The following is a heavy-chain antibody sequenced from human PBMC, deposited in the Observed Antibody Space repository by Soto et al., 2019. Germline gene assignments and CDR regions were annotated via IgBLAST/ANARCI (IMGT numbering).Heavy chain of an antibody. D-gene: IGHD6-19*01. CDR1: GGSFSGYY. CDR2: INHSGST. V-gene: IGHV4-34*01. Sequence: SETLSLTCAVYGGSFSGYYWSWIRQPPGKGLEWIGEINHSGSTNYNPSLKSRVTISVDTSKNQFSLKLSSVTAADTAVYYCARGRIIAVAGTRYYYYYGMDVWGQGTTVTVSS. CDR3: ARGRIIAVAGTRYYYYYGMDV. J-gene: IGHJ6*02.